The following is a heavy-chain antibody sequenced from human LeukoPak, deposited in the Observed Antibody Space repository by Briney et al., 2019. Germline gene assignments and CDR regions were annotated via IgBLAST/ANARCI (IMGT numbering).Heavy chain of an antibody. CDR2: ISGSGGST. V-gene: IGHV3-23*01. D-gene: IGHD6-6*01. CDR3: AKDPRSSLYVFDY. J-gene: IGHJ4*02. Sequence: GGSLRLSCAASGFTFSSYAMSWVRQAPGKGLEWVSAISGSGGSTYYADSVKGRFTISRDNSKNTLYLQMNSPRAEDTAVYYCAKDPRSSLYVFDYWGQGTLVTVSS. CDR1: GFTFSSYA.